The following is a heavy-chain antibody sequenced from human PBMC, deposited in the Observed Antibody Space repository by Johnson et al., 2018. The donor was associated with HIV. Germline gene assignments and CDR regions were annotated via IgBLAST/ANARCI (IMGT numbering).Heavy chain of an antibody. Sequence: QLVESGGGLVQPGRSLRLSCAASGFTFDDYAMPWVRQAPGKGLEWVSGISWYSGSIGYADSVKGRFSISRDNAKNSLYLQMNSLRAEDTAVYYCARELVRYAFDIWGQGTMVTVSS. D-gene: IGHD6-6*01. V-gene: IGHV3-9*01. CDR3: ARELVRYAFDI. CDR1: GFTFDDYA. J-gene: IGHJ3*02. CDR2: ISWYSGSI.